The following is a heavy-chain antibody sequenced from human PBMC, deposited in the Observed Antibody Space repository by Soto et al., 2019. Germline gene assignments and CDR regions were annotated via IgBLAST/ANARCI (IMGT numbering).Heavy chain of an antibody. CDR2: ISSSGGST. CDR1: GFAFSSYA. V-gene: IGHV3-23*01. CDR3: AKPSTSCYLCYFDY. D-gene: IGHD2-2*01. Sequence: GGSLRLSCAASGFAFSSYAMSWVRQAPGKGLEWVSAISSSGGSTYSADSVKGRFTISRDNSKNTLYLQMNNLSAGDTAVYYCAKPSTSCYLCYFDYWGQGTLVTVSS. J-gene: IGHJ4*02.